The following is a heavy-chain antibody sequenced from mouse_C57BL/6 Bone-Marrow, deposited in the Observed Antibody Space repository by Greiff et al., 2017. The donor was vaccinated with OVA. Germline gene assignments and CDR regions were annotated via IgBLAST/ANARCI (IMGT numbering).Heavy chain of an antibody. Sequence: VQLQQSGPGLVQPSQSLSITCTVSGFSLTSYGVHWVRQSPGKGLEWLGVIWRGGSTDYNAAFMSRLSITKDNSKSQVFFTMNNLHADDSAIYYCAKNTALYAMDYWGQGTSVTVSS. D-gene: IGHD1-2*01. J-gene: IGHJ4*01. CDR1: GFSLTSYG. CDR3: AKNTALYAMDY. CDR2: IWRGGST. V-gene: IGHV2-5*01.